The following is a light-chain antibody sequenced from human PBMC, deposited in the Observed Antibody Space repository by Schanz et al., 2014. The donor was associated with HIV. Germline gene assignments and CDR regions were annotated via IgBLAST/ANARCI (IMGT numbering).Light chain of an antibody. V-gene: IGLV2-8*01. J-gene: IGLJ2*01. CDR3: SSYAGSNTVV. CDR1: SSDVGAFKS. Sequence: QSVLTQPASVSGSPGQSINISCTGTSSDVGAFKSVSWYQQHPGKAPKIMIFEVSKRPSGVPDRFSGSKSGNTASLTVSGLQADDEADYYCSSYAGSNTVVFGGGTKLTVL. CDR2: EVS.